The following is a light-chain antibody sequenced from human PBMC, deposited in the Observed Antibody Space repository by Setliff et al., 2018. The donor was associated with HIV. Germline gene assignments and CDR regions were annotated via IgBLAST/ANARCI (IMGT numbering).Light chain of an antibody. Sequence: QSALAQPASVSGSPGQSITISCTGASSDVGDYNYFSWYQQHPGKAPKLMIYGATNRPSGISNRFSGSKSGDTASLTISGLQAEDEADYYCSSYAITNTLPFGTGTKVTVL. CDR1: SSDVGDYNY. CDR2: GAT. CDR3: SSYAITNTLP. V-gene: IGLV2-14*01. J-gene: IGLJ1*01.